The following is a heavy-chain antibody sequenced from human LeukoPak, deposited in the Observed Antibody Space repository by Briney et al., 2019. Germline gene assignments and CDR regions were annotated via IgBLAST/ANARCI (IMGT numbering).Heavy chain of an antibody. CDR3: ARLYTYGPDYYFDY. D-gene: IGHD5-18*01. V-gene: IGHV4-59*01. CDR1: GGSISSYY. Sequence: SETLSLTCTVSGGSISSYYWSWIRQPPGKGLEWIGYIYYSGSTNYNPSLKSRVTISVDTSKNLFSLKLSSVTAADTAVYYCARLYTYGPDYYFDYWGQGTLVTVSS. CDR2: IYYSGST. J-gene: IGHJ4*02.